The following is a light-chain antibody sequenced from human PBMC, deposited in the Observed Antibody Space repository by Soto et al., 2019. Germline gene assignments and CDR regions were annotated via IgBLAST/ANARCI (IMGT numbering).Light chain of an antibody. Sequence: EIVLTQSPGTLSLSPGERATISCTTSQSVSNTYVAWYQKKPDQAPRLLIFDASNRSAVIPDRFSGSGSGTDFNLIISRLETEDFAVYHWQQYAISTWTFGQGTKVDIK. CDR1: QSVSNTY. CDR3: QQYAISTWT. V-gene: IGKV3-20*01. J-gene: IGKJ1*01. CDR2: DAS.